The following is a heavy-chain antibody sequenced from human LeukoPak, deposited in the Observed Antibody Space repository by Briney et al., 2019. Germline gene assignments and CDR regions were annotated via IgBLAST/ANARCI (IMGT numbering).Heavy chain of an antibody. J-gene: IGHJ6*02. D-gene: IGHD4-17*01. Sequence: GGSLRLSCAASGFTFDDYAMHWVRQAPGKGLEWVSGISWNSGSIDYADPVKGRFTISRDNAKNSLYLQMNSLRAEDTALYYCAKDIGSLRPYYYYGMDVWGQGTTITVSS. CDR1: GFTFDDYA. V-gene: IGHV3-9*01. CDR2: ISWNSGSI. CDR3: AKDIGSLRPYYYYGMDV.